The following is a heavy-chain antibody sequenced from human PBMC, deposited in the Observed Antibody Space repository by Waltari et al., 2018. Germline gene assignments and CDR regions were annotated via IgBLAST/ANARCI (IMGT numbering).Heavy chain of an antibody. V-gene: IGHV1-2*02. CDR3: ATANILGSGTFDY. CDR1: GYTFTKYY. Sequence: QVKLVQSGAEVKKPGASVRVSCKASGYTFTKYYIHWVRQAGGQGLEWMGSIKPKRGDANYTQSVQGRVIMTRDTSINTAYLEVTGLTSDDTAIFYCATANILGSGTFDYWGQGTLVSVSS. D-gene: IGHD1-26*01. CDR2: IKPKRGDA. J-gene: IGHJ4*02.